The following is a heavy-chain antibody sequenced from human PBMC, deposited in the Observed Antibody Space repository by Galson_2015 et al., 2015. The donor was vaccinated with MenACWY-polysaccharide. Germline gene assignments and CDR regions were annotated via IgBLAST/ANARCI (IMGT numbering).Heavy chain of an antibody. CDR2: ISYDETNK. D-gene: IGHD2/OR15-2a*01. J-gene: IGHJ6*02. CDR3: ARAYCDRISCYGMDV. V-gene: IGHV3-30-3*01. Sequence: SLRLSCAASGFTFNSYAMHWVRQAPGKGLEWLAVISYDETNKYYADSVKGRFTISRDNSKNTQYLQMNSLRAEDTAVFYCARAYCDRISCYGMDVWGQGTTVAVSS. CDR1: GFTFNSYA.